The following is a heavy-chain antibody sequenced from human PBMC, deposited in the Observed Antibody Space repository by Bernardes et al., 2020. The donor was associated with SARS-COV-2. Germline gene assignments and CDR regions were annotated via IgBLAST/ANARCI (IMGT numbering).Heavy chain of an antibody. V-gene: IGHV3-74*03. J-gene: IGHJ4*02. Sequence: GGSLRLSCAASAFLFNTYWMHWVRQAPGKGLVWVSRINDDGSSTTYADSVKGRFTISRDNAKNRLYLQMTSLRVEDTAVYYCARVGGYYLPDSWGQGTLVTVSS. CDR1: AFLFNTYW. CDR2: INDDGSST. CDR3: ARVGGYYLPDS. D-gene: IGHD3-22*01.